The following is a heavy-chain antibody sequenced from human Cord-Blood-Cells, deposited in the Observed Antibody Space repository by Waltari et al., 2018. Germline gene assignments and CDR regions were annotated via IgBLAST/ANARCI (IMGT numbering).Heavy chain of an antibody. D-gene: IGHD4-17*01. CDR3: AVTVTNWFDP. Sequence: QLQLQESGPGLVKPSETLSLTCTVSGGSISSSSYYWGWIRQPPGEGLEWIGSIYYRGSTHYNPSLKRRVTMSVDTSKNQFSVKLSSVTAADTAVYYCAVTVTNWFDPWGQGTLVTVSS. CDR1: GGSISSSSYY. CDR2: IYYRGST. V-gene: IGHV4-39*01. J-gene: IGHJ5*02.